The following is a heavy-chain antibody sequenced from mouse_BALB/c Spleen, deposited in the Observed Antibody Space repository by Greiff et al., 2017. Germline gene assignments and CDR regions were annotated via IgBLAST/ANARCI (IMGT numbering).Heavy chain of an antibody. CDR1: GYAFSSYW. Sequence: VKLQESGAELVRPGSSVKISCKASGYAFSSYWMNWVKQRPGQGLEWIGQIYPGDGDTNYNGKFKGKATLTADKSSSTAYMQLSSLTSVDSAVYFCARFYYDYDDAMDYWGQGTSVTVSS. J-gene: IGHJ4*01. D-gene: IGHD2-4*01. CDR3: ARFYYDYDDAMDY. V-gene: IGHV1-80*01. CDR2: IYPGDGDT.